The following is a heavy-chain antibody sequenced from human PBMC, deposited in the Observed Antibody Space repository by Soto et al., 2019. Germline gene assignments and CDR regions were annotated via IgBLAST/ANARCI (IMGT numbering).Heavy chain of an antibody. D-gene: IGHD3-3*01. V-gene: IGHV4-61*08. CDR1: GGSVSSAGYY. CDR3: ARQVATFGVNYFDY. J-gene: IGHJ4*02. CDR2: IYHSGST. Sequence: QVQLQESGPGLVRPSETLSLTCTVSGGSVSSAGYYWSWIRQPPGKGLEWIGYIYHSGSTNYNPALTSRVTISVDTSKNQFSLKLSSVTAADTAVYFCARQVATFGVNYFDYWGQGTLVTVSS.